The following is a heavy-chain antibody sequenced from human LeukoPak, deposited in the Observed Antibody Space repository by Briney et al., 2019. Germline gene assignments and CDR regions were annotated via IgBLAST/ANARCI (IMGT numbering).Heavy chain of an antibody. V-gene: IGHV3-48*03. D-gene: IGHD3-10*01. CDR1: GFTFSSYE. Sequence: PGGSLRLSCAASGFTFSSYEMNWVRQAPGKGLEWVSYISSSGSTIYYADSVKGRFTISRDNAKNSLYLQMNSLRAEDMAVYYCARTSCYYGSGSSDYYYGMDVWGKGTTVTVSS. CDR3: ARTSCYYGSGSSDYYYGMDV. CDR2: ISSSGSTI. J-gene: IGHJ6*04.